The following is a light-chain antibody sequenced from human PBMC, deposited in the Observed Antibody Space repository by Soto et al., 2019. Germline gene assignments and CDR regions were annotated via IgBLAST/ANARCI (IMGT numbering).Light chain of an antibody. CDR3: QQYNNWPPTWT. CDR2: SVS. CDR1: QSVSSN. J-gene: IGKJ1*01. V-gene: IGKV3-15*01. Sequence: EILMTQSPATLSVSPGERATLSCRASQSVSSNLAWYQQKPGQAPRLLIYSVSTRATDIPARFSGSGSGTEFTLTISSLQSEEFAVYYCQQYNNWPPTWTFGQGTKVEI.